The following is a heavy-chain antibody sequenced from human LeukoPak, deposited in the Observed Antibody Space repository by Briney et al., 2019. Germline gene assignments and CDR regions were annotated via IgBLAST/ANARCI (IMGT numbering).Heavy chain of an antibody. V-gene: IGHV4-34*01. CDR1: GGSFSGYY. Sequence: MTSETLSLTCAVYGGSFSGYYWSWIRQPPGKGLEWIGEINHSGSTNYNPSLKSRVTISVDTSKNQFSLKLSSVTAADTAVYYCARGTRFYYYGMGVWGQGTTVTVSS. CDR2: INHSGST. J-gene: IGHJ6*02. CDR3: ARGTRFYYYGMGV. D-gene: IGHD3-3*01.